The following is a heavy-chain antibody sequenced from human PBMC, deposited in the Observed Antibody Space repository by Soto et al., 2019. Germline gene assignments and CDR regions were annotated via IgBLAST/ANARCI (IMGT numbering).Heavy chain of an antibody. Sequence: ASVEASSKASGDAFTSYALHWGRQAPEQRLEWMGWINAGNGNTKYSQKFQGRVTITRDTSASTAYIELSTLRSDDTAVYYRATGGGTSWIRGWFDPWRQGTLVTVSS. CDR1: GDAFTSYA. V-gene: IGHV1-3*01. J-gene: IGHJ5*02. CDR3: ATGGGTSWIRGWFDP. D-gene: IGHD6-13*01. CDR2: INAGNGNT.